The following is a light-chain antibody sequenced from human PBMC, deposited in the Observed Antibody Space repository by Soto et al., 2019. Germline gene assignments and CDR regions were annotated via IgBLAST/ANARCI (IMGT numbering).Light chain of an antibody. CDR2: AAS. V-gene: IGKV1-39*01. J-gene: IGKJ1*01. Sequence: DIQMTQSPXSXXASVGXXVTXXXXXSEXXXXYLNWYQQRPGKAPELLISAASSLQSGVPSRFSGGGSGTDFTLTISSLQPEDFATYYCQQSYNNPRTFGQGTKVEIK. CDR1: EXXXXY. CDR3: QQSYNNPRT.